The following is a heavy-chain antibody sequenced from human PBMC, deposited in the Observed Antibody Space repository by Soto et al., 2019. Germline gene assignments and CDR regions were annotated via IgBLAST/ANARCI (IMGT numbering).Heavy chain of an antibody. CDR3: AKHCGGDCSNGFDI. V-gene: IGHV1-46*02. D-gene: IGHD2-21*02. CDR1: ADIFNNYY. J-gene: IGHJ3*02. CDR2: MTPSDGST. Sequence: QLHLVQSGAEVKGPGAAVKVSCKTSADIFNNYYMHWVRQAPGQGLGWMGVMTPSDGSTNYAQSCQCMVTIARDTSTRTVYVELSSLRSEDTAVYYCAKHCGGDCSNGFDIWVQGTKFTVSS.